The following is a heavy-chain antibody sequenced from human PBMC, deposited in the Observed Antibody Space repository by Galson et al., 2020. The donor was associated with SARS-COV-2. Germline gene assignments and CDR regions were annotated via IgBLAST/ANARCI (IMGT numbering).Heavy chain of an antibody. Sequence: ASETLSLTCTVSGGSISSYYWSWIRQPPGKGLEWIGYIYYSGSTNYNPSLKSRVTISVDTSKNQFSLKLSSVTAADTAVYYCARDGTYYYGSGSSPLHYYYGMDVWGQGTTVTVSS. J-gene: IGHJ6*02. CDR3: ARDGTYYYGSGSSPLHYYYGMDV. D-gene: IGHD3-10*01. CDR2: IYYSGST. V-gene: IGHV4-59*01. CDR1: GGSISSYY.